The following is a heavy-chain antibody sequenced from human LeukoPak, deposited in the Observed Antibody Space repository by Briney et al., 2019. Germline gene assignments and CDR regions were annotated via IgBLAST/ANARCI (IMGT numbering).Heavy chain of an antibody. Sequence: GGSLRLSCAASGFTFSDYSMNWVRQAPGKGLEWVSSISSRSAYIHYTDSVKGRFTISRDNAENSLYLQMNNLRADDTAVYYCARDRSGSYPYYFDYWGQGTVVSVSS. J-gene: IGHJ4*02. CDR3: ARDRSGSYPYYFDY. V-gene: IGHV3-21*01. CDR2: ISSRSAYI. D-gene: IGHD1-26*01. CDR1: GFTFSDYS.